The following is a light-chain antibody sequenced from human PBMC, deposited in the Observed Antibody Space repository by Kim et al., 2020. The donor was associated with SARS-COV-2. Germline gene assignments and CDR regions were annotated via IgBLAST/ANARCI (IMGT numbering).Light chain of an antibody. CDR3: QQYNSYSWT. CDR1: QSISSR. Sequence: AYVGDRVTITCRARQSISSRLAWYQQKPGKAPKLLIYDASSLESGIPSRFSGSGSGTEFTLTINSLQPDDFATYYCQQYNSYSWTFGQGTKVDIK. J-gene: IGKJ1*01. V-gene: IGKV1-5*01. CDR2: DAS.